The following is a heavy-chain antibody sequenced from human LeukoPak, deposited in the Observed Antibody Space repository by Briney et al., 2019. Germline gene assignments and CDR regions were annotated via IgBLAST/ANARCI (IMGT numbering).Heavy chain of an antibody. V-gene: IGHV4-39*07. CDR1: GGSISSSSYY. CDR3: ARVIVVVIAVDY. Sequence: SETLSLTCTVSGGSISSSSYYWGWIRQPPGKGLEWIGSIYYSGSTYYNPSLKSRVTISVDTSKNQFSLKLSSVTAADTAVYYCARVIVVVIAVDYWGQGTLVTVSS. D-gene: IGHD2-21*01. J-gene: IGHJ4*02. CDR2: IYYSGST.